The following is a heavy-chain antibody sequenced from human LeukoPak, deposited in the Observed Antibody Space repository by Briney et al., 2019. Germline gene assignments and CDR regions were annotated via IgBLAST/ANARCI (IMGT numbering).Heavy chain of an antibody. J-gene: IGHJ6*03. CDR1: GNSISSGYY. D-gene: IGHD2-15*01. Sequence: SETLSLTCTVSGNSISSGYYWDWIRQPPGKGLEWIGSMYHSGNTYYNPSLKSRVTISVDTSKNQFSLKLSSVTAADTAVYYCARFGRRARRRWGDYYYMDVWGKGTTVTISS. CDR3: ARFGRRARRRWGDYYYMDV. CDR2: MYHSGNT. V-gene: IGHV4-38-2*02.